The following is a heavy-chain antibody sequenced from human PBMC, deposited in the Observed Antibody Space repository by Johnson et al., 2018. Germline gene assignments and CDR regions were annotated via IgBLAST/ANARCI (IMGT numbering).Heavy chain of an antibody. J-gene: IGHJ3*01. D-gene: IGHD5-18*01. CDR3: AREADTSVRYAFDV. V-gene: IGHV3-11*01. Sequence: QVQLQESGGDLVKPGGSLRLSCEASGFYLGDFYMNWIRQAPGKGLEWLSYISPSGTTIYYADSVKGRFTISRDNAKNSLYLQMNSLRAGDTALYFCAREADTSVRYAFDVWCQGTMVTVSS. CDR2: ISPSGTTI. CDR1: GFYLGDFY.